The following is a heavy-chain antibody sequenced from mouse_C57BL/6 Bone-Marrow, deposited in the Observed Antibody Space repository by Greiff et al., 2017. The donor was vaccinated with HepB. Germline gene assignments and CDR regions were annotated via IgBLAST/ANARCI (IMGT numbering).Heavy chain of an antibody. J-gene: IGHJ1*03. CDR3: ARGGITTYFDV. Sequence: VQLKQSGPVLVKPGASVKMSCKASGYTFTDYYMNWVKQSHGKSLEWIGVINPYNGGTSYNQKFKGKAKLTVDKSSSPAYMELNSLTSEDSAVYYCARGGITTYFDVWGTGTTVTVTS. CDR1: GYTFTDYY. V-gene: IGHV1-19*01. D-gene: IGHD2-4*01. CDR2: INPYNGGT.